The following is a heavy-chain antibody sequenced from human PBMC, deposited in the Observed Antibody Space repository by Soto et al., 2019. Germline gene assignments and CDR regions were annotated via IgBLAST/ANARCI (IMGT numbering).Heavy chain of an antibody. Sequence: SETLSLTCAVYGEALSNYYWSWIRQPPGKGLEWIGEFTPSGSTNYSPSLESRVTISADTSKNQFSMKMRSVTAADTAVYYCKSRAAARPWLWGQVTPLTVSS. V-gene: IGHV4-34*01. D-gene: IGHD6-6*01. CDR3: KSRAAARPWL. CDR1: GEALSNYY. J-gene: IGHJ4*02. CDR2: FTPSGST.